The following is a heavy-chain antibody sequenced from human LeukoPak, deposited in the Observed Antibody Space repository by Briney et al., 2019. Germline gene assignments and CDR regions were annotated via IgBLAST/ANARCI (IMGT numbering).Heavy chain of an antibody. CDR3: AKPVGYCSGGSCYSVDY. J-gene: IGHJ4*02. CDR1: GFTFSSYA. Sequence: GGPLRLSCAASGFTFSSYAMSWVRQAPGKGLEWVSAISGSGGSTYYADSVKGRFAISRDNSKNTLYLQMNSLRAEDTAVYYCAKPVGYCSGGSCYSVDYWGQGTLVTVSS. D-gene: IGHD2-15*01. V-gene: IGHV3-23*01. CDR2: ISGSGGST.